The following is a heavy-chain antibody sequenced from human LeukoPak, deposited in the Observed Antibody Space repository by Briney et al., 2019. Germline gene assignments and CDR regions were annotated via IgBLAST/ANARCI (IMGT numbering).Heavy chain of an antibody. D-gene: IGHD1-20*01. Sequence: GGSLRLSCAASGFTFSNAWMSWVRQAPGKGLEWVGRIKSKTDGGTTDCAAPVKGRFTISRDDSKNTLYLQMNSLKTEDTAVYYCTWAYNWNPKRPNAFDIWGQGTMVTVSS. CDR1: GFTFSNAW. CDR3: TWAYNWNPKRPNAFDI. CDR2: IKSKTDGGTT. J-gene: IGHJ3*02. V-gene: IGHV3-15*01.